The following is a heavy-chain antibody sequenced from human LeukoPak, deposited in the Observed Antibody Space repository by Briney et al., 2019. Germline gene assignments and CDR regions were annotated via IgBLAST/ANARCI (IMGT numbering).Heavy chain of an antibody. J-gene: IGHJ4*02. V-gene: IGHV3-7*01. Sequence: GGSLRLSCAASGFTFSDHYMDWVRQAPGKGLEWVANIKQDGGETFYVDSVKGRFTISRDNAKNSLYLQMNSLRAEDTAVYYCAREDHSNYNYWGQGTLVTVSS. CDR1: GFTFSDHY. CDR2: IKQDGGET. D-gene: IGHD4-11*01. CDR3: AREDHSNYNY.